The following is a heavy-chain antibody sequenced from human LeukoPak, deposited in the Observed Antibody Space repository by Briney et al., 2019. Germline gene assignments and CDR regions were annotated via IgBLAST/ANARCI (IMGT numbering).Heavy chain of an antibody. V-gene: IGHV4-39*07. CDR2: IYYSGST. CDR1: GFTFSSYA. J-gene: IGHJ4*02. D-gene: IGHD1-20*01. Sequence: KSGGSLRLSCAASGFTFSSYAMSWVRQAPGKGLEWIGSIYYSGSTYYNPSLKSRVTISVDTSKNQFSLKLSSVTAADTAVYYCARERTSITGTHGFDYWGQGTLVTVSS. CDR3: ARERTSITGTHGFDY.